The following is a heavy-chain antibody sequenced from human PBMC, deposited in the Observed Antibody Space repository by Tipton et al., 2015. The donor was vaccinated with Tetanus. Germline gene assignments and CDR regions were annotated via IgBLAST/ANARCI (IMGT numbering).Heavy chain of an antibody. CDR1: GFTFSSYW. J-gene: IGHJ4*02. V-gene: IGHV3-74*01. CDR3: ATSGGAGY. D-gene: IGHD3-16*01. CDR2: INSDGSST. Sequence: SLRLSCAASGFTFSSYWMYWVRQAPGKGLVWVSRINSDGSSTSYADSVKGRFAISRDNAKNTVHLQMNSLRAEDTAVYYCATSGGAGYWGQGTLVPVSS.